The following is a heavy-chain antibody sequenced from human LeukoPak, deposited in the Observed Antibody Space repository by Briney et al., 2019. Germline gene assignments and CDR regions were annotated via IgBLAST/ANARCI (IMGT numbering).Heavy chain of an antibody. Sequence: SETLSLTCTVSGSSISSYYWSWIRQPPGKGLEWIGYIYYSGSTNYNPSLKSRVTISVDTSKNQFSLKLSSVTAADTAVYYCAREVAAAGTGAFGFDYWGQGTLVTVSS. CDR2: IYYSGST. CDR3: AREVAAAGTGAFGFDY. D-gene: IGHD6-13*01. CDR1: GSSISSYY. J-gene: IGHJ4*02. V-gene: IGHV4-59*01.